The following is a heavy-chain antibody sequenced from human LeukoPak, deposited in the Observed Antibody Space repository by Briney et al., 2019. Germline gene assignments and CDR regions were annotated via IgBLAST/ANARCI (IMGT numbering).Heavy chain of an antibody. CDR1: AFSVSSNY. CDR2: IYSGGST. D-gene: IGHD5-12*01. V-gene: IGHV3-66*01. Sequence: GGSLRLSCAASAFSVSSNYMSWVRQAPGRGLEWVSVIYSGGSTYYADSVKGRFTISRDTSKNTLYLQMNSLRAEDTAVYYCARGVTTILTFDYWGQGTLVTVSS. CDR3: ARGVTTILTFDY. J-gene: IGHJ4*02.